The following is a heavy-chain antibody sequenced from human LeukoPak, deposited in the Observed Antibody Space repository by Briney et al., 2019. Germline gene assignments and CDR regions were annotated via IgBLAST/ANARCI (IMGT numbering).Heavy chain of an antibody. CDR2: IYPGDSDT. CDR3: ATPELGIDGGDF. V-gene: IGHV5-51*01. D-gene: IGHD7-27*01. Sequence: GEPLKFSGKGSGYSFTNHWIAWVGQMPGKGLEWMGIIYPGDSDTRYSPSFQGQVTISADKTITTAYLQWTSLKDSDTAMYFCATPELGIDGGDFWGQGTLVTVSS. CDR1: GYSFTNHW. J-gene: IGHJ4*02.